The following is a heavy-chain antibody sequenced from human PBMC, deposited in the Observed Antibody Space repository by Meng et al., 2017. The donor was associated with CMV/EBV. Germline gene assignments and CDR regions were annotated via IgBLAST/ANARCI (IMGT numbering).Heavy chain of an antibody. J-gene: IGHJ6*02. D-gene: IGHD1-26*01. Sequence: FSSDAISWVRKAPGQGLEWMGGIIPIFGTANYAQKFQGRVTITTDESTSTAYMELSSLRSEDTAVYYCASGYSGSHAYNYYYYGMDVWGQGTTVTVSS. CDR2: IIPIFGTA. CDR3: ASGYSGSHAYNYYYYGMDV. CDR1: FSSDA. V-gene: IGHV1-69*05.